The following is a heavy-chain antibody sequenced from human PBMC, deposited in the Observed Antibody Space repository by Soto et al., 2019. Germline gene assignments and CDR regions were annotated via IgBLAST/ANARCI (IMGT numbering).Heavy chain of an antibody. D-gene: IGHD4-17*01. J-gene: IGHJ4*02. CDR3: ARGDQDDYGGNSGEAY. Sequence: QVQLVQSGAEVKKPGSSVKVSCKASGGTFSSYAISWVRQAPGQGLEWMGGIIPIFGTANYAQKFQGRVTITEDESTSTDYMELSSLRSEDTAVYYCARGDQDDYGGNSGEAYWGQGTLVTVSS. CDR2: IIPIFGTA. CDR1: GGTFSSYA. V-gene: IGHV1-69*01.